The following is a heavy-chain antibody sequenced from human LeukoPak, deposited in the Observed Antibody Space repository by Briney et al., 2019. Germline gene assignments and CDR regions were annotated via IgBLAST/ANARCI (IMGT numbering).Heavy chain of an antibody. CDR1: GYTFTSYY. V-gene: IGHV1-46*01. D-gene: IGHD6-13*01. CDR3: ARDGIAAGGGPVGREYYFDY. CDR2: INPSGGST. J-gene: IGHJ4*02. Sequence: GASVKVSCKASGYTFTSYYMHWVRQAPGQGLEWMGIINPSGGSTSYAQKFQGRVTMTRDTSTSTVYMELSSLRSEDTAVYYCARDGIAAGGGPVGREYYFDYWGQGTLVTVSS.